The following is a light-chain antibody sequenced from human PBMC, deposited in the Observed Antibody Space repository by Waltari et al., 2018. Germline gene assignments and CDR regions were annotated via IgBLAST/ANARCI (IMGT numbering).Light chain of an antibody. V-gene: IGKV3-20*01. J-gene: IGKJ2*01. CDR1: QSVSLSY. CDR3: QQYGRSKT. Sequence: ELVLTQSPGTLSLSPGERATLSCRASQSVSLSYLTWYQQKPGQAPRLLIYGASNRDTGIPDRFSGSGSGTDFSLTINRLEPEDFAVYYCQQYGRSKTFGQGTKLEIK. CDR2: GAS.